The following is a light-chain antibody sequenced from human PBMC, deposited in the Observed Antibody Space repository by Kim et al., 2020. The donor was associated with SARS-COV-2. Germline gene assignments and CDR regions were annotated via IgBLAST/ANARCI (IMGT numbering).Light chain of an antibody. Sequence: SYELTQPPSVSVAPGQTAKITCGGNNIGTRSVHWYQRKPGQAPVLLIYYDRHWPSGIPERFSGSNSGNTATLTISRVEAGDEADYYCQVWDSSSDHPGVFGGGTKLTVL. V-gene: IGLV3-21*04. CDR2: YDR. CDR3: QVWDSSSDHPGV. CDR1: NIGTRS. J-gene: IGLJ3*02.